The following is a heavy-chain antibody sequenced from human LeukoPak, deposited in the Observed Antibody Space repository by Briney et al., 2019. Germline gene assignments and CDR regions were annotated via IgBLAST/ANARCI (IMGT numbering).Heavy chain of an antibody. J-gene: IGHJ4*02. CDR3: AKDPVADMLHYFDY. CDR2: ISGSGGRT. Sequence: PGRSLRLSCAASGFTFSSYAMSWVRQAPGKGLEWVSAISGSGGRTYYADSVKGRFTISRDNSKNTLYLQMNSLRAEDTAVYYCAKDPVADMLHYFDYWGQGTLVTVSS. CDR1: GFTFSSYA. V-gene: IGHV3-23*01. D-gene: IGHD2-8*01.